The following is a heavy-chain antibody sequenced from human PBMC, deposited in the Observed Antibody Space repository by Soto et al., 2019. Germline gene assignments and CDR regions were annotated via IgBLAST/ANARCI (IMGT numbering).Heavy chain of an antibody. V-gene: IGHV4-39*01. J-gene: IGHJ4*02. D-gene: IGHD3-10*01. Sequence: QLQLQESGPGLVKPSETLSLTCTVSGGSISSSSYYWGWIRQPPGKGLEWIGSIYYSGSTYYNPSLKSRVTISVDTSKNQFSLKLSSVTAADTAVYYCASYLARYYYGYYFDYWGQGTLVTVSS. CDR1: GGSISSSSYY. CDR2: IYYSGST. CDR3: ASYLARYYYGYYFDY.